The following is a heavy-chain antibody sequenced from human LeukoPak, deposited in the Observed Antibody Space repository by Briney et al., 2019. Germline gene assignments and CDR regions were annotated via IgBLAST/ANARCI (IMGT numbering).Heavy chain of an antibody. CDR3: ARHEQQLVRAFDY. J-gene: IGHJ4*02. Sequence: SSETLSLTCAVSGGSISSGGYSWSWIRQPPGKGLEWIGYIYYSGSTYYNPSLKSRVTISVDTSKNQFSLKLSSVTAADTAVYYCARHEQQLVRAFDYWGQGTLVTVSS. D-gene: IGHD6-13*01. CDR1: GGSISSGGYS. V-gene: IGHV4-30-4*07. CDR2: IYYSGST.